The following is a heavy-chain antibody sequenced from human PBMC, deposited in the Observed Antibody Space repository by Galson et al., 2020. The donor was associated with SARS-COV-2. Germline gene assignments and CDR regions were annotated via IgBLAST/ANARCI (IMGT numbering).Heavy chain of an antibody. J-gene: IGHJ3*02. CDR3: ARSMIVVVITAGDAFDI. Sequence: ETSETLSLTCAVYGGSFSGYYWTWIRQPPGKGLEWIGEINHSGSTNYNPSLKSRVTISVDTSKNQFSLKLSSVTAADTAVYYCARSMIVVVITAGDAFDIWGQGTMVTVSS. D-gene: IGHD3-22*01. CDR2: INHSGST. CDR1: GGSFSGYY. V-gene: IGHV4-34*01.